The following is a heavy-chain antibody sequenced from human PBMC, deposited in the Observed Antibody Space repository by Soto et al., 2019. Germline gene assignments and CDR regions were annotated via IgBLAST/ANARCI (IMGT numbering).Heavy chain of an antibody. Sequence: EMQLFESGGGLVQPGGSLRLYCAASGFNFHNFAMTWVRQAPGKGLKWVSSISSSGGTTYYPDSGEGRFTISRDNSKNMLYLQMNNLRADDTAVYYCAKDGPRGPGDGLDVWGQGTTVTVSS. D-gene: IGHD3-10*01. V-gene: IGHV3-23*01. J-gene: IGHJ6*02. CDR3: AKDGPRGPGDGLDV. CDR2: ISSSGGTT. CDR1: GFNFHNFA.